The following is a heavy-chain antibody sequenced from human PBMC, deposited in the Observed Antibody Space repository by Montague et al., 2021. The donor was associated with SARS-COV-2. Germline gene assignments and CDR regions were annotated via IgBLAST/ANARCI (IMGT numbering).Heavy chain of an antibody. CDR3: AGGLSDQMVAGMIPNYSTDD. Sequence: TLSLTCTVSGSSISRGGFYWIWLRPHPRKGLEWIGFLYYSGTTYPYPYLKLRLPISIATSQNQLSLKLISVTAADTAVYYCAGGLSDQMVAGMIPNYSTDDWGQGTTVTVSS. V-gene: IGHV4-31*03. J-gene: IGHJ6*02. CDR1: GSSISRGGFY. CDR2: LYYSGTT. D-gene: IGHD2-15*01.